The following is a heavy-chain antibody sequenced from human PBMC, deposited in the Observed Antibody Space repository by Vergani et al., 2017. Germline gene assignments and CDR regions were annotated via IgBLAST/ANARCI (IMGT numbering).Heavy chain of an antibody. D-gene: IGHD3-16*01. CDR2: IRSKAYGGTT. Sequence: EVQLVESGGGLVQPGRSLRLSCTASGFTFGDYAMSWFRQAPGKGLEWVGFIRSKAYGGTTEYAASVKGRFTISRDDSKSIAYLQMNSLKTEDTAVYYCTRVGGGSYYYYYMDVWSKGTTVTVSS. J-gene: IGHJ6*03. CDR3: TRVGGGSYYYYYMDV. CDR1: GFTFGDYA. V-gene: IGHV3-49*03.